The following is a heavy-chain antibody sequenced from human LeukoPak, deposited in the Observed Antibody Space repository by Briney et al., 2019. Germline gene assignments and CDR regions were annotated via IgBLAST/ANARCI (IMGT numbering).Heavy chain of an antibody. CDR2: IKKDGSEK. Sequence: GGSLRLSCAASGFTFSRYWMSWVRQAPGKGLEWVANIKKDGSEKYYVDSVKGRFTISRDNAKNSLYLQMNSLRAEDTAVYYCARGEYYYMDVWGKGTTVTISS. D-gene: IGHD1-26*01. J-gene: IGHJ6*03. CDR3: ARGEYYYMDV. V-gene: IGHV3-7*01. CDR1: GFTFSRYW.